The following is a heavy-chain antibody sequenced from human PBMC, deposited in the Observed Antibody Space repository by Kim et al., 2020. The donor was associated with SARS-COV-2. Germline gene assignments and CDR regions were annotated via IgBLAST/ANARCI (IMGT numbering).Heavy chain of an antibody. V-gene: IGHV3-11*06. CDR3: ARGYYYDSGGYYLSNPHDY. J-gene: IGHJ4*02. D-gene: IGHD3-22*01. Sequence: KGRFTISRDNAKNSLYLQMNSLRAEDTAVYYCARGYYYDSGGYYLSNPHDYWGQGTLVTVSS.